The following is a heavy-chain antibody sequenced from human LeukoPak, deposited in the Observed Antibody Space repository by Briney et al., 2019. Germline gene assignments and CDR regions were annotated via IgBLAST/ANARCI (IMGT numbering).Heavy chain of an antibody. V-gene: IGHV4-39*07. D-gene: IGHD6-19*01. CDR3: ARARRAAVAGTRGWFDP. J-gene: IGHJ5*02. Sequence: SETLSLTCTVSGGSINSSSYYWGWIRQPPGKGLEWIGSIYYSGSTYYNPSLKSRITISVDTSKNQFSLKLSSVTAADTAVYYCARARRAAVAGTRGWFDPWGQGTLVTVSP. CDR1: GGSINSSSYY. CDR2: IYYSGST.